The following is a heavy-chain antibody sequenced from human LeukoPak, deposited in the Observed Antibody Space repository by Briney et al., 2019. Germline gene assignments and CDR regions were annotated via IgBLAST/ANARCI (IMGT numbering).Heavy chain of an antibody. CDR2: ISSSSSYI. Sequence: GGSLRLSCAASGFTFSSYSMNWVRQAPGKGLEWVSSISSSSSYIYYADSVKGRFTISRDNAKNSLYLQMNSLRAEDTAVYYCARASWAAAGTDYWGQGTLVTVSS. V-gene: IGHV3-21*01. CDR1: GFTFSSYS. J-gene: IGHJ4*02. CDR3: ARASWAAAGTDY. D-gene: IGHD6-13*01.